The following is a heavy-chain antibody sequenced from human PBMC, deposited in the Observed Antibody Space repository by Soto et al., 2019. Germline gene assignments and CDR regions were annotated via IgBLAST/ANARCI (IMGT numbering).Heavy chain of an antibody. CDR2: IYYSGST. CDR1: GGSISSYY. J-gene: IGHJ6*03. Sequence: SETLSLTCTVSGGSISSYYWSWIRQPPGKGLEWIGYIYYSGSTNYNPSLKSRVTISVDTSKNQFSLKLSSVTAADTAVYYCARHEVHYMDVWGKGTTVTVSS. CDR3: ARHEVHYMDV. V-gene: IGHV4-59*08.